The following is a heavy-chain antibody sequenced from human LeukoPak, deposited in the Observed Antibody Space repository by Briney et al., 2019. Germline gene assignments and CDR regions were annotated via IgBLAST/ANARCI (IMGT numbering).Heavy chain of an antibody. D-gene: IGHD6-13*01. Sequence: VSVKVSCKASGYTFTSYGISWVRQAPGQGLEWMGWISAYNGNTNYAQKLQGRVTMTTDTSTSTAYMELRSLRSDDTAVYYCARGVPDYSSGWYYFDYWGQGTLVTVSS. CDR3: ARGVPDYSSGWYYFDY. V-gene: IGHV1-18*01. CDR2: ISAYNGNT. CDR1: GYTFTSYG. J-gene: IGHJ4*02.